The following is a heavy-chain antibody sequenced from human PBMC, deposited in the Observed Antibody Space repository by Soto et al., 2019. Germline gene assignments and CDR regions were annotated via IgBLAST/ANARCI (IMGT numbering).Heavy chain of an antibody. CDR2: IYYTGST. Sequence: SETLSLTCTVSGGSISRSSYYWGWFRQPPRKGLEWIGTIYYTGSTYYSPSLKSRVTISVDTSKNQFSLKLSSVTAADTAVYYCARLTTVTTAFDYWGQGTLVTVSS. CDR3: ARLTTVTTAFDY. J-gene: IGHJ4*02. V-gene: IGHV4-39*01. D-gene: IGHD4-17*01. CDR1: GGSISRSSYY.